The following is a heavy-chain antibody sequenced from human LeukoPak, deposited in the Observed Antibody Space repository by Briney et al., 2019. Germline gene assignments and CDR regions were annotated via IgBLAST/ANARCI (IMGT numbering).Heavy chain of an antibody. CDR1: GYTFTAYY. CDR3: ARGGVGGIAVT. J-gene: IGHJ4*02. Sequence: GASVKVSCKPSGYTFTAYYMHWVGQAPGQGLGWMGWINPNSGGTNYAQKFQGRVTMTRDTSISTAYMELSRLRSDDTAVYYWARGGVGGIAVTWGQGTLVTVSS. V-gene: IGHV1-2*02. D-gene: IGHD6-19*01. CDR2: INPNSGGT.